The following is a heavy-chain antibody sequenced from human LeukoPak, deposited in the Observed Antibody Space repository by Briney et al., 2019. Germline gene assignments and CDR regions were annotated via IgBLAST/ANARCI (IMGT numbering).Heavy chain of an antibody. V-gene: IGHV4-59*01. Sequence: SETLSLTCTVSGGPISSYYWSWIRQPPGKGLEWIGYIYYSGSTNYNPSLKSRVTTSVDTSKNQFSLKLSSVTAADTVVYYCARDNAPYTSSSSGLGLFDYWGQGTLVTVSS. CDR2: IYYSGST. CDR1: GGPISSYY. J-gene: IGHJ4*02. D-gene: IGHD6-6*01. CDR3: ARDNAPYTSSSSGLGLFDY.